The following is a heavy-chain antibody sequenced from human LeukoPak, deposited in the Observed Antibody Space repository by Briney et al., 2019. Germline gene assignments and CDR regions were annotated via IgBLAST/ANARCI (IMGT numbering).Heavy chain of an antibody. CDR1: GGSFSGYY. D-gene: IGHD3-10*01. CDR2: INHSAGS. Sequence: SDTLSLTCAVYGGSFSGYYWNWIRQPPGKGLEWIGEINHSAGSKYNPSLKSRVTISEDTSKNQLSLILSSVTAADTAVYYCAIDSRGFYGSRTFDMWGVGTMVTVSS. J-gene: IGHJ3*02. CDR3: AIDSRGFYGSRTFDM. V-gene: IGHV4-34*01.